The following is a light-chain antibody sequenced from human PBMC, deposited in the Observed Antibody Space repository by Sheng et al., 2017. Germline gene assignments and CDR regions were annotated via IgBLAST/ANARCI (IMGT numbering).Light chain of an antibody. CDR2: DAS. Sequence: EIVLTQSPATLSLSPGERATLSCRASQSVSSYLDWYQQKPGQAPRLLIYDASNRATGIPARFSGSGSGTDLTLTITSLEPEDFAVYYCQQRRNWPRSFGQGTKLEIK. CDR3: QQRRNWPRS. V-gene: IGKV3-11*01. J-gene: IGKJ2*03. CDR1: QSVSSY.